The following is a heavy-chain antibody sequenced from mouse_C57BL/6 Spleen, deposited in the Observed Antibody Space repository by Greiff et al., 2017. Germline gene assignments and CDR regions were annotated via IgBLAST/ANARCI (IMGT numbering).Heavy chain of an antibody. V-gene: IGHV1-53*01. CDR3: ARGDYGAWFAY. Sequence: VQLQQSGTELVKPGASVKLSCKASGFTFTSYGMHWVKQRPGHGLEWIGYINPSNGGTNYNEKFKSKATLTEDKSSSTAYMQLSSLTSEDSAVYWCARGDYGAWFAYWGQGTLVTVSA. D-gene: IGHD2-4*01. J-gene: IGHJ3*01. CDR2: INPSNGGT. CDR1: GFTFTSYG.